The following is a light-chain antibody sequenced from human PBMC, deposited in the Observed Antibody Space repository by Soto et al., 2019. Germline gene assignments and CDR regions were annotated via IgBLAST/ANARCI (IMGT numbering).Light chain of an antibody. V-gene: IGKV3-20*01. CDR2: GVS. J-gene: IGKJ4*01. CDR1: QSVSNTY. CDR3: QQYGSIPIT. Sequence: EIVLTQSPGTLSLSPGETATLSCRASQSVSNTYLAWHQQKPGQAPRLLIYGVSRRATGIPDRFSGSGSGTGFTLTISRLEPEDFAVYYCQQYGSIPITFGGGTKVEI.